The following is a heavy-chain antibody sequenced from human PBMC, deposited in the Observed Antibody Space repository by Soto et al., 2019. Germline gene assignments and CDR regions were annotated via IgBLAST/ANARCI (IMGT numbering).Heavy chain of an antibody. CDR2: ISAYNGNT. Sequence: QVQLVQSGAEVKKPGASVKVSCKASGYTFTSYGISWVRQAPGQGLEWMGWISAYNGNTNYAQKLQGRVTMTTDTSTSTGYMELRSLRSDDTAVYYRARRSGYGSGNYYGMGVWGQGTTVTVSS. D-gene: IGHD5-12*01. CDR3: ARRSGYGSGNYYGMGV. CDR1: GYTFTSYG. V-gene: IGHV1-18*01. J-gene: IGHJ6*02.